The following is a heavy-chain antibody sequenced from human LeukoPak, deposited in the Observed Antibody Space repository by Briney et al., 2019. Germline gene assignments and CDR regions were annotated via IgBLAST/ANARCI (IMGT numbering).Heavy chain of an antibody. CDR3: ARDRAMQQLVGGLGY. CDR1: GYTFTSYG. Sequence: GSVKVSCKASGYTFTSYGISWVRQAPGQGLEWMGIINPSGGSTSYAQKFQGRVTMTRDTSTSTVYMELSSLRSEDTAVYYCARDRAMQQLVGGLGYWGQGTLVTVSS. CDR2: INPSGGST. J-gene: IGHJ4*02. D-gene: IGHD6-13*01. V-gene: IGHV1-46*01.